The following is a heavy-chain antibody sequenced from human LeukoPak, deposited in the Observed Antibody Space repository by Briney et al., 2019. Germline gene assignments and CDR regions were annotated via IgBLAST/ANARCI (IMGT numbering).Heavy chain of an antibody. J-gene: IGHJ4*02. Sequence: GGSLRLSCSASGFTFSSYEMNWVRQAPGKGLEWVAVISYDGSNKYYADSVKGRFTISRDNSKNTLYLQMNSLRADDTAVFYCARDERYDSSGYPFDYWGQGTLVTVSS. D-gene: IGHD3-22*01. CDR3: ARDERYDSSGYPFDY. CDR1: GFTFSSYE. V-gene: IGHV3-30*04. CDR2: ISYDGSNK.